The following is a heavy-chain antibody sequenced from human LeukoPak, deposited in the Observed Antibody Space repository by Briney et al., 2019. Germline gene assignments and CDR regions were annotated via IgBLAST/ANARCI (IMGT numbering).Heavy chain of an antibody. CDR2: IYTSGST. Sequence: PSETLSLTCTVSGGSISSGSYYWSWIRQPAGKGLEWIGRIYTSGSTNYNPSLKSRVTISVDTSKNQFSLKLSSVTAADTAVYYCARDSYSSSFDYWGQGTLVTVSS. V-gene: IGHV4-61*02. CDR1: GGSISSGSYY. J-gene: IGHJ4*02. D-gene: IGHD6-6*01. CDR3: ARDSYSSSFDY.